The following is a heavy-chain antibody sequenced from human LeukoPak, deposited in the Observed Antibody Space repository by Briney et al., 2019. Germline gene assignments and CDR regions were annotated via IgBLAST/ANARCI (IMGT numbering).Heavy chain of an antibody. CDR3: ARGNRYSSGSKGGNWFDP. V-gene: IGHV4-59*01. D-gene: IGHD6-19*01. CDR1: SGSFRTYY. Sequence: SETLSLTCTVSSGSFRTYYWSWIRQPPGKGLEWIGYIYYSGSTNYNPSLKSRVTISVDTSKNQFSLKLSSVTAADTAVYYCARGNRYSSGSKGGNWFDPWGQGTLVTVSS. CDR2: IYYSGST. J-gene: IGHJ5*02.